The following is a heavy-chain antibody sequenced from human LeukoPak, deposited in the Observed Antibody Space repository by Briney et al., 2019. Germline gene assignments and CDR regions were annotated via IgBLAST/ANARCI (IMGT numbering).Heavy chain of an antibody. D-gene: IGHD2-15*01. CDR3: ATAGGDGSRMGFDP. J-gene: IGHJ5*02. V-gene: IGHV3-74*01. CDR1: GFTFSRYW. Sequence: GGSLRLSCADSGFTFSRYWMHWVRQTPGKGLVWVSCISADGSVTRYADSVKGRFTISRDNTKSALYLQMHSLRAEDTAVYYCATAGGDGSRMGFDPWGQGTLVTVSS. CDR2: ISADGSVT.